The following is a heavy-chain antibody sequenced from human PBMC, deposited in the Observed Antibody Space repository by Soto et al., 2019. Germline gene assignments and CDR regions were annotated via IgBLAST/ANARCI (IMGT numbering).Heavy chain of an antibody. CDR2: IYYSGST. V-gene: IGHV4-59*08. CDR1: GGSISSYC. CDR3: ARPRQPYQLLPFDY. J-gene: IGHJ4*02. Sequence: SETLSLTCTVSGGSISSYCWSWIRQPPGKGLEWIGYIYYSGSTNYNPSLKSRVTISVDTSKNQFSLKLSSVTAADTAVYYCARPRQPYQLLPFDYWGQGTLVTVSS. D-gene: IGHD2-2*01.